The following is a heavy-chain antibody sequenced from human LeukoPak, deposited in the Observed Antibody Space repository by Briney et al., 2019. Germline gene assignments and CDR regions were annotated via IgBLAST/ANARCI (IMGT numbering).Heavy chain of an antibody. CDR3: AIGGFDILTGYKK. CDR1: GYTFTSYG. Sequence: GASVKVSCKASGYTFTSYGISWVRQAPGQGLEWMGWISPYNGNTNYAQKFQGRVTITADKSTSTAYMELSSLRSEDTAVYYCAIGGFDILTGYKKWGQGTLVTVSS. V-gene: IGHV1-18*01. D-gene: IGHD3-9*01. CDR2: ISPYNGNT. J-gene: IGHJ4*02.